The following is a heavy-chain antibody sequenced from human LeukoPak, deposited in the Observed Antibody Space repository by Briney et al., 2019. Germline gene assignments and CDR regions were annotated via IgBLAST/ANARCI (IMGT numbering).Heavy chain of an antibody. CDR1: GFTFDDYG. J-gene: IGHJ6*02. CDR3: ARGRHCSSTNCYSYYYHDMDV. V-gene: IGHV3-20*01. Sequence: GGSLRLSCAASGFTFDDYGMSWVRQAPGKGLEWASGINWNGGNIGYADSVKGRFTISRDNAKNSLFLQMNSLRAEDTAFYHCARGRHCSSTNCYSYYYHDMDVWGQGTTVTVSS. D-gene: IGHD2-2*01. CDR2: INWNGGNI.